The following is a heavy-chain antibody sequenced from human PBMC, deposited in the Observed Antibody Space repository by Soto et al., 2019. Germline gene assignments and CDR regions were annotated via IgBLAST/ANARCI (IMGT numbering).Heavy chain of an antibody. J-gene: IGHJ3*01. CDR1: RFTFSSYG. CDR2: IWYDGSTK. CDR3: ARDLAYCSDDSCYAGVGGFAI. Sequence: QVQLVESGGGVVQPGRSLRLSCAASRFTFSSYGMHWVRQAPGKGLEWVALIWYDGSTKFYADSVTGRFTIPRDNPKNTLHMQMNSLRAEDTAVYYCARDLAYCSDDSCYAGVGGFAIWGQGKMVTVSS. D-gene: IGHD2-15*01. V-gene: IGHV3-33*01.